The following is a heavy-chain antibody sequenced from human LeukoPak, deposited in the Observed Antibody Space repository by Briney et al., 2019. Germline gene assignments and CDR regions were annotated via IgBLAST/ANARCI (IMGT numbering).Heavy chain of an antibody. CDR1: GGSFTGYY. CDR3: TRARDAFTRKSAFDI. D-gene: IGHD3-16*01. V-gene: IGHV4-34*01. CDR2: ITRSGNT. J-gene: IGHJ3*02. Sequence: PSETLSLTCAVYGGSFTGYYWSWIRQPPGKGLEWIGEITRSGNTNYNPSLKSRVTMSVDTSKNQFSLQLNSVTPEDTAVYYCTRARDAFTRKSAFDIWGQGTMVTVSS.